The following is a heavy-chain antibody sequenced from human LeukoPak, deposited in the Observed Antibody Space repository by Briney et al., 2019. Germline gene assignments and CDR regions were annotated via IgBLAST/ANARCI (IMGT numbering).Heavy chain of an antibody. CDR3: AKRHVPGIAAAGSRYTSWFDP. CDR2: ISSSSSTI. V-gene: IGHV3-48*01. CDR1: GFTFSCYS. D-gene: IGHD6-13*01. Sequence: GGSLRLSCAASGFTFSCYSMNWVRQAPGKGLEWVSYISSSSSTIYYADSVKGRFTISRDNAKDSLYLQMNSLRAEDTAVYYCAKRHVPGIAAAGSRYTSWFDPWGQGTLVTVSS. J-gene: IGHJ5*02.